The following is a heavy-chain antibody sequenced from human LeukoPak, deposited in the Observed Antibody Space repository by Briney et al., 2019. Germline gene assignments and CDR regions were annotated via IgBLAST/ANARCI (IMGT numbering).Heavy chain of an antibody. D-gene: IGHD3-3*02. J-gene: IGHJ4*02. CDR2: ISYDGSNK. Sequence: PGRSLRLSCAASGFTFSSYGMHWVRQAPDKGLEWVAVISYDGSNKYYADSVKGRFTISRDNAKNSLYLQMNSLRAEDTAVYYCARDGHFWSGYLYYFDYWGQGTLVTVSS. V-gene: IGHV3-30*03. CDR1: GFTFSSYG. CDR3: ARDGHFWSGYLYYFDY.